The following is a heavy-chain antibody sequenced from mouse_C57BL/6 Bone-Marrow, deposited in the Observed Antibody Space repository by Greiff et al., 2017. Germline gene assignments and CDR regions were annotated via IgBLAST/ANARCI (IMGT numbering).Heavy chain of an antibody. Sequence: EVQLQQSGAELVRPGASVKLSCTASGFNIKDDYMHWVKQRPEQGLEWIGWIDPENGDTEYASKFQGKATITADTSSNTAYLQLSSLTSEATAVYECTTYSGNSAWFAFGGRGTRVLVSA. V-gene: IGHV14-4*01. CDR1: GFNIKDDY. D-gene: IGHD2-1*01. CDR2: IDPENGDT. CDR3: TTYSGNSAWFAF. J-gene: IGHJ3*01.